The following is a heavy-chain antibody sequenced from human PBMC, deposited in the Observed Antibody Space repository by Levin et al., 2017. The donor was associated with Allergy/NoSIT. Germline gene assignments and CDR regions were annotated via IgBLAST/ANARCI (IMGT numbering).Heavy chain of an antibody. V-gene: IGHV3-48*02. D-gene: IGHD4-17*01. CDR2: ISSRSGTI. Sequence: GGSLRLSCAASRFTFSTYGMNWVRQAPGKGLEWLSYISSRSGTIYYADSVKGRFTISRDNAKNSLFLQMNSLRDEDTAVYYCASTEEYGATPYPFDYWGQGTLVTVSS. CDR3: ASTEEYGATPYPFDY. CDR1: RFTFSTYG. J-gene: IGHJ4*02.